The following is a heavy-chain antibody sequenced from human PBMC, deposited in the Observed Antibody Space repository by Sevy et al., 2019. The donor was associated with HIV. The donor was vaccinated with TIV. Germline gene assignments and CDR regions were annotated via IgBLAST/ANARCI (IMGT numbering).Heavy chain of an antibody. Sequence: GGSLRLSCAASGFTFSSYAMHWVRQAPGKGLEWVAVISYDGSNKYYADSVKGRFTISRDNSKNTLYLQMNSLRAEDTGVYYCARTLLDIVVVPAAISGFGMDVWGQGTTVTVSS. D-gene: IGHD2-2*02. CDR3: ARTLLDIVVVPAAISGFGMDV. V-gene: IGHV3-30-3*01. J-gene: IGHJ6*02. CDR2: ISYDGSNK. CDR1: GFTFSSYA.